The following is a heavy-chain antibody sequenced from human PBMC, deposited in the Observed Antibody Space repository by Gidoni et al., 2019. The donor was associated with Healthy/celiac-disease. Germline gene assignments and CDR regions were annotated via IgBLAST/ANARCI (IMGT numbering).Heavy chain of an antibody. CDR2: ISYDGRNK. J-gene: IGHJ3*02. D-gene: IGHD5-12*01. V-gene: IGHV3-30-3*01. CDR1: GFTFSSYA. Sequence: QHGRSLRLSCAGSGFTFSSYAMHWVRQAPGKGLELVAVISYDGRNKYYADSVKGRFPISRDNSKNTLYLQMNSLRAEDTAVYYCARDDATHDAFDIWGQGTMVTVSS. CDR3: ARDDATHDAFDI.